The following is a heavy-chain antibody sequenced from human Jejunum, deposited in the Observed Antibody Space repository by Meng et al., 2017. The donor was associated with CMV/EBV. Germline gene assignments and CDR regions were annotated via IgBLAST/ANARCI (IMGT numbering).Heavy chain of an antibody. V-gene: IGHV3-66*01. CDR3: AREGTTLVTYDY. CDR2: IYGGGST. Sequence: LVESGGGLVQPGGSLRLSCAASGFTVSDSYMSWVRQAPGKGLEWVSVIYGGGSTYYADSVKGRFTISRDSSKNTLYLQMNSLRAEDTAVYYCAREGTTLVTYDYWGQGTLVTVSS. D-gene: IGHD5-18*01. J-gene: IGHJ4*02. CDR1: GFTVSDSY.